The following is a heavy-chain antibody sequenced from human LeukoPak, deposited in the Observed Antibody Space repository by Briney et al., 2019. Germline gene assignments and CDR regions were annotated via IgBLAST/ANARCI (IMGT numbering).Heavy chain of an antibody. CDR1: GGSISSSNW. J-gene: IGHJ5*02. Sequence: SETLSLTCAVSGGSISSSNWWSWVRQPPGKGLEWIGEIYHSGSTNYNPSLKSRVTISVDTSKNQFSLKLSSVTAADTAVYYCARGTPYCSSTSCYLSWFDPWGQGTLVTVSS. V-gene: IGHV4-4*02. CDR2: IYHSGST. CDR3: ARGTPYCSSTSCYLSWFDP. D-gene: IGHD2-2*01.